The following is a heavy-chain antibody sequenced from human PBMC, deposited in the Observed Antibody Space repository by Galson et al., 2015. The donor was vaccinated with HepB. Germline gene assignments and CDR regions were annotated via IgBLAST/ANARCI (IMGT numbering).Heavy chain of an antibody. CDR3: TRDRGSSWYFPFDY. J-gene: IGHJ4*02. CDR1: GFTFGDYA. D-gene: IGHD6-13*01. Sequence: SLRLSCAASGFTFGDYAMSWFRQAPGKGLEWLGFIRSKAYGGTTEYAASVKGRFTISRDDSKSIAYLQMNSLKTEDTAVYYCTRDRGSSWYFPFDYWGQGTLVTVSS. CDR2: IRSKAYGGTT. V-gene: IGHV3-49*03.